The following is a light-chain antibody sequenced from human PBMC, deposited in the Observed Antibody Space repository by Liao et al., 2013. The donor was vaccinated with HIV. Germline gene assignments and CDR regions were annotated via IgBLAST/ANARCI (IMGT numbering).Light chain of an antibody. V-gene: IGLV3-1*01. J-gene: IGLJ2*01. Sequence: SFELTQPPSVSVSPGQTASITCSGDKLGDKYACWYQQKPGQSPVLVIYQDNKRPFGIPERFSGSNSGNTATLTISGTQAMDEADYFCQAWDSSADVVFGGGTKLTVL. CDR3: QAWDSSADVV. CDR1: KLGDKY. CDR2: QDN.